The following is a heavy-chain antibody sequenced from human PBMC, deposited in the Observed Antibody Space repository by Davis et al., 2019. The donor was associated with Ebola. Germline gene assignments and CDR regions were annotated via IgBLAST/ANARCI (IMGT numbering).Heavy chain of an antibody. D-gene: IGHD5-12*01. Sequence: PSETLSLTCAVSGGSISSHYWSWIRQPPGKGLEWIGYINYSGSTNYNPSLKSRVTISVDTSKNQLSRTLSSVTAADTAVYYCAGLVEATTDHYYYGMDVWGQGTTVTVSS. J-gene: IGHJ6*02. CDR1: GGSISSHY. CDR2: INYSGST. V-gene: IGHV4-59*11. CDR3: AGLVEATTDHYYYGMDV.